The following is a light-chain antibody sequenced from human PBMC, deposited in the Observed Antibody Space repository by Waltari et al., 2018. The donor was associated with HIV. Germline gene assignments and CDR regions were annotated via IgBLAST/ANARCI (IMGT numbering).Light chain of an antibody. Sequence: QSVLTQPPSVSAAPGQKVTISCSGSSSNIGNNFVSWYQQLPGTAPKLLIYDNNKRPSGLPDRFSGCKSGTSSTLGITGLQTGDEADYYCGTWDSSLSAGLFGGGTKLTVL. CDR1: SSNIGNNF. V-gene: IGLV1-51*01. CDR3: GTWDSSLSAGL. CDR2: DNN. J-gene: IGLJ3*02.